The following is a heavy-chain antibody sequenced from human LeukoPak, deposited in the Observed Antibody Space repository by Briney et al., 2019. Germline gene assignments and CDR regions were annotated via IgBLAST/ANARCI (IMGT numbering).Heavy chain of an antibody. CDR3: ARESITIFGVVIYYFDY. CDR1: GYTFTSYG. J-gene: IGHJ4*02. CDR2: ISAHNGNT. Sequence: ASVKVSCKASGYTFTSYGISWVRQAPGQGLEWMGWISAHNGNTNYAQKLQGRVTMTTDTSTSTAYMELRSLRSDDTAVYYCARESITIFGVVIYYFDYWGQGTLVTVSS. D-gene: IGHD3-3*01. V-gene: IGHV1-18*01.